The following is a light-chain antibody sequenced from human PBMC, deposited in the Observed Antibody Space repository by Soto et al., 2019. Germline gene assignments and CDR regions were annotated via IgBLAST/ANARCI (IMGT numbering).Light chain of an antibody. CDR1: SSDVGGYNY. CDR3: SSYTSSSTPLI. CDR2: EVS. V-gene: IGLV2-14*01. Sequence: QSALTQPASVSGSPGQSITISCTGTSSDVGGYNYVSWYQRHPGKAPKLMIYEVSNRPSGVSNRFSGSKSGNTASLTISGLQAEDEADYYCSSYTSSSTPLIFGTGTKLTVL. J-gene: IGLJ1*01.